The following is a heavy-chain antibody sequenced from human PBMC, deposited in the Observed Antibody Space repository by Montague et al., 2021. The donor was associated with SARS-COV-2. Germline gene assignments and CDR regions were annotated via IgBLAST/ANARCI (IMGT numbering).Heavy chain of an antibody. J-gene: IGHJ4*02. CDR3: ARTSASSDY. Sequence: CAISGDSVSRNSAARNWIRQSPSRDLEWLGRTYYRSKWYNDYAVSVKSRITINPDTSKNQMSLQLNSVTPEDTAVYHCARTSASSDYWGQGTLVTVSS. D-gene: IGHD1-26*01. CDR2: TYYRSKWYN. V-gene: IGHV6-1*01. CDR1: GDSVSRNSAA.